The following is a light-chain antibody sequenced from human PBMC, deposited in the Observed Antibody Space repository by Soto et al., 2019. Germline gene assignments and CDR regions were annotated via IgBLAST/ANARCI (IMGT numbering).Light chain of an antibody. CDR3: SSFAGNNNLV. J-gene: IGLJ2*01. CDR1: SSDVGGYNY. CDR2: EVS. V-gene: IGLV2-8*01. Sequence: QSALTQPPSASGSPGQSVTISCTGTSSDVGGYNYVSWYQQHPGKAPKLMISEVSKRPSGVPERFSGSKSGNTASLSVSGLQAEDEAEYYCSSFAGNNNLVFGGGTKVTVL.